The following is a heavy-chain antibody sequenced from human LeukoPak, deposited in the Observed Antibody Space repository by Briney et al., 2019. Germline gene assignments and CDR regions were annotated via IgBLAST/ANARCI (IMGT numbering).Heavy chain of an antibody. J-gene: IGHJ4*02. CDR2: IYFSGST. V-gene: IGHV4-39*01. CDR1: GGSISSSSYY. D-gene: IGHD3-10*01. Sequence: SETLSLTCTVSGGSISSSSYYWGWIRQPPGKGLEWIGSIYFSGSTFYNPSLKSRVTISVDTSKNQFSLKLSSVTAADTAVYYCARTRYYYNSRSYGAPYYFDYWGQGTLVTVSS. CDR3: ARTRYYYNSRSYGAPYYFDY.